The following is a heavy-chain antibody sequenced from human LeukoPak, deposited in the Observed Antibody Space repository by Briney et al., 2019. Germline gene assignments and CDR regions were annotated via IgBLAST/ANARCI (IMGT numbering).Heavy chain of an antibody. CDR2: IYYSGTT. Sequence: SETLSLTCTVSGGSLSPYYWSWIRQPPGKGLEWIGYIYYSGTTNYNPSLKSRVTISVDTSKNQFSLKLSSVTAADTAVYYCARETAHYYDTSRGWFDPWGQGTLVTVSS. CDR1: GGSLSPYY. J-gene: IGHJ5*02. V-gene: IGHV4-59*01. CDR3: ARETAHYYDTSRGWFDP. D-gene: IGHD3-22*01.